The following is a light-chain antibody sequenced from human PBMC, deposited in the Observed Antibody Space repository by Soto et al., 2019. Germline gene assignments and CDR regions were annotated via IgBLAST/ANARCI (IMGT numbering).Light chain of an antibody. V-gene: IGLV2-11*01. Sequence: QSVLTQPRSVSGSPGQSVTLSYTGTSSDVGGYHYVSWYQHHPGKAPKIIIYDVNKRPSGVPDRFSGSKSGNTASLTISGLQTEDEADYYCCSYAGSYTLVFGGGTKLTVL. CDR1: SSDVGGYHY. CDR3: CSYAGSYTLV. J-gene: IGLJ2*01. CDR2: DVN.